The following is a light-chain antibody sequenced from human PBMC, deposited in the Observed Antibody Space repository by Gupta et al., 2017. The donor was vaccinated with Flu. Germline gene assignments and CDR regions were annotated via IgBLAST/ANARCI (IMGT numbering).Light chain of an antibody. CDR1: SSDVGAYNY. Sequence: QSALTQPASVSGSPGQSITISCTGTSSDVGAYNYVSWYQHQPGKAPRLMIYDVTIRLSGVSNRFSGSKSGNTASLTISGLQAEDEADYYCSSYLNSATLDDVLGTGTTVTGL. V-gene: IGLV2-14*03. CDR2: DVT. J-gene: IGLJ1*01. CDR3: SSYLNSATLDDV.